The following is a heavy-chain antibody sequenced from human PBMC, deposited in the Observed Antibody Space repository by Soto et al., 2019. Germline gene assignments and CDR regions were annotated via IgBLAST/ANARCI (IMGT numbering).Heavy chain of an antibody. CDR3: ARGGTQLRWQFDY. CDR2: ISYNGYT. V-gene: IGHV4-39*01. D-gene: IGHD4-17*01. J-gene: IGHJ4*02. CDR1: GGSISSSRYY. Sequence: QLQLQESGPGLVKPSETLSLTCTVSGGSISSSRYYWDWIRQPPGKGLEWIGTISYNGYTYYNAPLKSRVTISVDPSKNQFSLKLSSVTAADTAVYYCARGGTQLRWQFDYWGQGTLVTVSS.